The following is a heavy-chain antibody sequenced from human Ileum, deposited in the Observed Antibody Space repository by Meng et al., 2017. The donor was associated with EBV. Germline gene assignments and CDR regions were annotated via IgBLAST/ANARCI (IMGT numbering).Heavy chain of an antibody. J-gene: IGHJ4*02. V-gene: IGHV3-13*01. CDR2: IGTHGDT. CDR3: ARSRGVLTQPFDY. CDR1: GFTFSKYD. Sequence: EGQLVECGGGLLQPGGSLRLSCVASGFTFSKYDMHWVRQAAGKGLEWVSGIGTHGDTYYPGSVKGRFTISREDAKNSLFLQMNSLRPGDTAVYFCARSRGVLTQPFDYWGQGILVTVSS. D-gene: IGHD3-10*01.